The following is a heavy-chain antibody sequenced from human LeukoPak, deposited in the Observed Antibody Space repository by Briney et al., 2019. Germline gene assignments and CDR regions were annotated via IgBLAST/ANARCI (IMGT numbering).Heavy chain of an antibody. V-gene: IGHV3-33*01. CDR3: ASAHCSSTSCYPHVY. Sequence: GGSLGLSCAASGFTFSSYGMHWVRQASGKGLEWVAVIWYDGSNKYYADSVKGRFTISRDNSKNTLYLQMNSLRAEDTAVYYCASAHCSSTSCYPHVYWGQGTLVTVSS. J-gene: IGHJ4*02. CDR2: IWYDGSNK. CDR1: GFTFSSYG. D-gene: IGHD2-2*01.